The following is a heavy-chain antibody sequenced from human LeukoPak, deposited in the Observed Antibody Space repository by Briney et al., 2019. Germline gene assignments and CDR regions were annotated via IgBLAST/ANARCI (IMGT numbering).Heavy chain of an antibody. CDR1: GFTFSSYW. V-gene: IGHV3-7*01. J-gene: IGHJ5*02. CDR2: IKQDGSEK. CDR3: ASDAAGMPFGDWFDP. D-gene: IGHD2-2*01. Sequence: GGSLRLSCAASGFTFSSYWMSWVRQAPGKGLEWVANIKQDGSEKYYVDSVKGRFTISRDNAKNSLYLQMNSLRAEDTAVYYCASDAAGMPFGDWFDPWGQGTLVTVSS.